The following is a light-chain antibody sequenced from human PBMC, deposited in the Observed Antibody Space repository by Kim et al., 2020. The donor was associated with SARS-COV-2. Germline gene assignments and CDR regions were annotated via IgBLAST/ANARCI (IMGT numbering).Light chain of an antibody. CDR1: QSLVHSDGNTY. Sequence: DVVMTQSPLSLPVTLGQPASISCTSSQSLVHSDGNTYLNWFQQRPGQSPRRLIYKVSNRDSGVPDRFSGIGSGTDFTLKISRVEAEDVRLYYCMQGSHWPWTFGQGTKVDIK. J-gene: IGKJ1*01. CDR2: KVS. V-gene: IGKV2-30*02. CDR3: MQGSHWPWT.